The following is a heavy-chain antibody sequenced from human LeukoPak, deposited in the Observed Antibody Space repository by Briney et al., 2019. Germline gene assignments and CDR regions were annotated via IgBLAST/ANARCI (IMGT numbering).Heavy chain of an antibody. Sequence: PGGSLRLSCAASGFTFSGYEIHWVRQAPGKGLEWVSYISSSGSTMYYADSVKGRFTISRDNAKNSLYLQMNSLRAEDTAVYYCAELGITMIGGVWGKGTTVTISS. V-gene: IGHV3-48*03. J-gene: IGHJ6*04. CDR1: GFTFSGYE. CDR3: AELGITMIGGV. D-gene: IGHD3-10*02. CDR2: ISSSGSTM.